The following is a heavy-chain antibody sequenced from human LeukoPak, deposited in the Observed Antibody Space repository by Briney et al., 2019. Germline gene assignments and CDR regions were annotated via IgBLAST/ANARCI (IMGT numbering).Heavy chain of an antibody. D-gene: IGHD1-26*01. V-gene: IGHV3-30*18. CDR1: GFTFSSYG. CDR3: AKDEVGVEDY. J-gene: IGHJ4*02. CDR2: ISYDGSNK. Sequence: GSLRLSCAASGFTFSSYGMHWVRQAPGKGLEWVAVISYDGSNKYYADSVKGRFTISRDNSKNTLYLQMNSLRAEDTAVYYCAKDEVGVEDYWGQGTLVAVSS.